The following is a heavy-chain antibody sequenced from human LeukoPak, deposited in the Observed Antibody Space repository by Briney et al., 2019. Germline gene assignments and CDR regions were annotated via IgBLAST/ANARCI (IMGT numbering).Heavy chain of an antibody. CDR3: ARDRSTEVLLWFGGLSGDY. V-gene: IGHV3-30-3*01. CDR2: ISYDGSNK. J-gene: IGHJ4*02. D-gene: IGHD3-10*01. CDR1: GFTFSSYA. Sequence: PGGSLRLSCAASGFTFSSYAMHWVRQAPGKGLEWVAVISYDGSNKYYADSVKGRFTISRDNSKNTLYLQMNSLRAEDTAVYYCARDRSTEVLLWFGGLSGDYWGQGTLVTVSS.